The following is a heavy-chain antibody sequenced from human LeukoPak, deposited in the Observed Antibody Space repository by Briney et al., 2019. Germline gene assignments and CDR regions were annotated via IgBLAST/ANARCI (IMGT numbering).Heavy chain of an antibody. J-gene: IGHJ6*02. CDR1: GYSFTSCW. CDR2: IYPGDSDT. CDR3: ARLPPPIIAVAGSYYYGMDV. V-gene: IGHV5-51*01. Sequence: GESLKTSCKGSGYSFTSCWIGWVRQMPGKGLEWMGIIYPGDSDTRYSPSFQGQVTISADKSISTAYLQWSSLKASDTAMYYCARLPPPIIAVAGSYYYGMDVWGQGTTVTVSS. D-gene: IGHD6-19*01.